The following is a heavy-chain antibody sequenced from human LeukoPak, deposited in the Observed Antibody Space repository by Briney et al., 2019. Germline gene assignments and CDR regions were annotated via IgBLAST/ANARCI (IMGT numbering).Heavy chain of an antibody. V-gene: IGHV5-51*01. CDR3: ARPRYTSSWYVAWFDP. CDR1: GYSFSKYW. D-gene: IGHD6-13*01. J-gene: IGHJ5*02. CDR2: IYPGDSDT. Sequence: GEFLKISCKGSGYSFSKYWIGWVRQMPGKGLEWMGIIYPGDSDTRYSPSFQGQVTISADKSISTAYLQWNSLKASDTAIYYCARPRYTSSWYVAWFDPWGQGTLVTVSS.